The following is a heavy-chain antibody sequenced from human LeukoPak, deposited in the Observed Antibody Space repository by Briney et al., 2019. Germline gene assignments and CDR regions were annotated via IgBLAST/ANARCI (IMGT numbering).Heavy chain of an antibody. Sequence: GGSLRLSCAASGFTFSSYAMSWVRQAPGKGLEWVSAISGSGGSTYYADSVRGRITISRDNSKNTLYLQMNSLRGEDTAVYYCAKGEVVPAAIYGMDVWGQGTTVTVS. J-gene: IGHJ6*02. CDR1: GFTFSSYA. V-gene: IGHV3-23*01. CDR3: AKGEVVPAAIYGMDV. D-gene: IGHD2-2*02. CDR2: ISGSGGST.